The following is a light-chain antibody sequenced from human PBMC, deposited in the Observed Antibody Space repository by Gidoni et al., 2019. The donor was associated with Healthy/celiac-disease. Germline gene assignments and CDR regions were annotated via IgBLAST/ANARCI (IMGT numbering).Light chain of an antibody. Sequence: DIQMTQSPSSLSASVGDRVTITCQASQDISNYLNWYQQKPGKAPQLLIYDSSNLETGVPSRFSGSGSGTDFTFTISSLQPEDIATYYCQQYDSLPITFGQGTRLEIK. CDR3: QQYDSLPIT. CDR2: DSS. V-gene: IGKV1-33*01. CDR1: QDISNY. J-gene: IGKJ5*01.